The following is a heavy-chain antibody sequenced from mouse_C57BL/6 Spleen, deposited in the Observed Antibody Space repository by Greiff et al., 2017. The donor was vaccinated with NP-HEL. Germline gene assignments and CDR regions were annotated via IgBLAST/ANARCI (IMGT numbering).Heavy chain of an antibody. Sequence: DVKLVESEGGLVQPGSSMKLSCTASGFTFSDYYMAWVRQVPEKGLEWVANINYDGSSTYYLDSLKSRFIISRDNAKNILYLQMSSLKSEDTATYYCARDGSSPGGYFDVWGTGTTVTVSS. D-gene: IGHD1-1*01. J-gene: IGHJ1*03. CDR3: ARDGSSPGGYFDV. CDR2: INYDGSST. CDR1: GFTFSDYY. V-gene: IGHV5-16*01.